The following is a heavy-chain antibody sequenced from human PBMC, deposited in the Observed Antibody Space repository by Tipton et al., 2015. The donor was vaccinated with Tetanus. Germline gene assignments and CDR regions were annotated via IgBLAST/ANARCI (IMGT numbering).Heavy chain of an antibody. J-gene: IGHJ3*02. CDR3: ARNVYTVTNDAFDI. Sequence: TLSLTCTVSGDSISSGPYSWSWLRQHPGKGLELIGYIYYSGTSYISPSLTRRVSIAVDTSRNQFSLNLTSVTAADSAVYFCARNVYTVTNDAFDIWGHGTLVNVSS. D-gene: IGHD4-11*01. V-gene: IGHV4-31*03. CDR1: GDSISSGPYS. CDR2: IYYSGTS.